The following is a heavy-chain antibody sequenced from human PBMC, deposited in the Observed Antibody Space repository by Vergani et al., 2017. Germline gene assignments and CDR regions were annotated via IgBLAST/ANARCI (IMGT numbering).Heavy chain of an antibody. Sequence: EVQLLESGGGLVQPGGSLRLSCAASGFTFSTYGMTWVRQAPGKGLEWVSTISSDGGSTYYEDAVKGRFTISRDNSKNTLSLQMNSLTAEDTTIYYCAGPQGTSSYYYGGFAYWGQGILVTVSS. CDR3: AGPQGTSSYYYGGFAY. D-gene: IGHD3-22*01. CDR2: ISSDGGST. V-gene: IGHV3-23*01. J-gene: IGHJ4*02. CDR1: GFTFSTYG.